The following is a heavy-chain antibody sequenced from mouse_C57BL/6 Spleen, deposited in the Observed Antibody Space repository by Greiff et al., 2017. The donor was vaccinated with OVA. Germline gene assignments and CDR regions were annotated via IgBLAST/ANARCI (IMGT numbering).Heavy chain of an antibody. D-gene: IGHD1-1*01. CDR1: GFTFTDYY. V-gene: IGHV7-3*01. CDR3: ASITTVVATRAMDY. Sequence: EVMLVESGGGLVQPGGSLSLSCAASGFTFTDYYMSWVRQPPGKALEWLGFIRNKANGYTTEYSASVKGRFTISRDNSQSILYLQMNALRAEDSATYYCASITTVVATRAMDYWGQGTSVTVSS. J-gene: IGHJ4*01. CDR2: IRNKANGYTT.